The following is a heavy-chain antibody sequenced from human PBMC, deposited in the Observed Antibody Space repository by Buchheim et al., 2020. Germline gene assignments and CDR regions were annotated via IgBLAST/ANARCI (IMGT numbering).Heavy chain of an antibody. CDR1: GLTFSNYA. Sequence: EVQLLESGGGLIQPGGSLRLSCVASGLTFSNYAMSWVRQAPGKGLEWVSSINGRASTTYYSQSVKGRFTISRDNAKNTLSLQMNSLTAEDSAIYYCTKGRAAAGTAYFDFWGQGTL. V-gene: IGHV3-23*01. CDR2: INGRASTT. D-gene: IGHD6-13*01. J-gene: IGHJ4*02. CDR3: TKGRAAAGTAYFDF.